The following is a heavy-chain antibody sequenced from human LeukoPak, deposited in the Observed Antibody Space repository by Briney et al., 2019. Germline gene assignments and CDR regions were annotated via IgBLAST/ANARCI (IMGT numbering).Heavy chain of an antibody. V-gene: IGHV3-7*04. Sequence: GGSLRLSCAASGFTFSSYWMSWVRQAPGKGLEWVANIKQDGSEKYYVDSVKGRFTISRDNAKNSLYLQMNSLRAEDTAVYYCARAMFGYCSSTSCYDPKGMDVWGQGTTVTVSS. J-gene: IGHJ6*02. D-gene: IGHD2-2*01. CDR3: ARAMFGYCSSTSCYDPKGMDV. CDR2: IKQDGSEK. CDR1: GFTFSSYW.